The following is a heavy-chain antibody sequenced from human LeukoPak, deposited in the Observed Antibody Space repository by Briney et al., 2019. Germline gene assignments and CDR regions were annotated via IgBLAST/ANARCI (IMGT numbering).Heavy chain of an antibody. CDR3: AKTYYSSSGSRD. D-gene: IGHD3-10*01. Sequence: SETLSLTCTVSGGSIRGYYCNWLRQPPGEGLEWIGFIYSSGSTAYNPSLKSRVTISLDTSKNQFSLRLNSVTAADTAVYYCAKTYYSSSGSRDWGQGTLVTVSS. CDR1: GGSIRGYY. V-gene: IGHV4-59*01. CDR2: IYSSGST. J-gene: IGHJ1*01.